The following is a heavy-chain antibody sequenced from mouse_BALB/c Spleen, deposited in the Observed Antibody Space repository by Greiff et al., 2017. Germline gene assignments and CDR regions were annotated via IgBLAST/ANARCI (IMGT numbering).Heavy chain of an antibody. D-gene: IGHD1-1*01. J-gene: IGHJ2*01. Sequence: VQLKESGAELVKPGASVKLSCTASGFNIKDTYMHWVKQRPEQGLEWIGRIDPANGNTKYDPKFQGKATITADTSSNTAYLQLSSLTSEDTAVYYCAREGFTTVLDYWGQGTTLTVSS. V-gene: IGHV14-3*02. CDR3: AREGFTTVLDY. CDR2: IDPANGNT. CDR1: GFNIKDTY.